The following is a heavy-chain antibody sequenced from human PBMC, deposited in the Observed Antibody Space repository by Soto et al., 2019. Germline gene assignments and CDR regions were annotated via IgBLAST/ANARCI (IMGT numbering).Heavy chain of an antibody. V-gene: IGHV4-31*11. J-gene: IGHJ4*02. CDR3: ARDLKYYYDSSGPQPFGY. Sequence: SETLSLTCAVYGGSFSGYYWSWIRQHPGKGLEWIGYIYYSGSTYYNPSLKSRVTISVDTSKNQFSLKLSSVTAADTAVYYCARDLKYYYDSSGPQPFGYWGQGTLVTVSS. CDR2: IYYSGST. CDR1: GGSFSGYY. D-gene: IGHD3-22*01.